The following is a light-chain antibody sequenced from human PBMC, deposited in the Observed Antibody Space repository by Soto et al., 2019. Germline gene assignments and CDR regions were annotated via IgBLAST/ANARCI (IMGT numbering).Light chain of an antibody. CDR3: QQRT. Sequence: EIQMTPSPSSLSASVGDTVTITCRASQSISSWLAWYQQKPGKAPKLLIYDASSLESGVPSRFGGSGSGTEFTLTISSLQPDDFATYYCQQRTFGQGTKVDIK. CDR1: QSISSW. J-gene: IGKJ1*01. CDR2: DAS. V-gene: IGKV1-5*01.